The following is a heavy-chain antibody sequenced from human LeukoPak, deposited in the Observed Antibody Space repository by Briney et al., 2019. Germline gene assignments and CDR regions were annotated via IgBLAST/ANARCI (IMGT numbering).Heavy chain of an antibody. J-gene: IGHJ6*04. D-gene: IGHD5-18*01. V-gene: IGHV1-58*01. CDR2: IVVGSGNT. Sequence: SVKVSFKASGFTFTSSAVQWVRQARGQRLEWIGWIVVGSGNTNYAQKFQERVTITRDMSTSTAYMELSSLRSEDTAVYYCAACGYSYGSYYYGMDVWGKGTTVTVSS. CDR3: AACGYSYGSYYYGMDV. CDR1: GFTFTSSA.